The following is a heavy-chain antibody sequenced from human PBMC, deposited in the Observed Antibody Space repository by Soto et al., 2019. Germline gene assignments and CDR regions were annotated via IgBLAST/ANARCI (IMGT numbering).Heavy chain of an antibody. CDR1: GYSFTSYY. J-gene: IGHJ4*02. CDR3: ARDERYSYGCYY. CDR2: INPNDGST. V-gene: IGHV1-46*01. Sequence: GASVKVSCKASGYSFTSYYMHWVRQAPGQGLEWMGIINPNDGSTNYAQKFQGRVTMTRNTSISTAYMELSSLRSEDTAVYYCARDERYSYGCYYWGQGTLVTVSS. D-gene: IGHD5-18*01.